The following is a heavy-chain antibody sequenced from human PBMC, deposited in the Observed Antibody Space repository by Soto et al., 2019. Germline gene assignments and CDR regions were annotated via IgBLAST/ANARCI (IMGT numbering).Heavy chain of an antibody. CDR2: IYYSGAA. J-gene: IGHJ5*02. D-gene: IGHD5-18*01. Sequence: PSETLSLTCTVSGESISNFGFYWSWIRQHPGKGLEWIGYIYYSGAAYYNPSLKSRAAISIDTSKNQLSMKLRSMTAADTAIYYCARDVETALFGNWLDPWGQGTLVTVSS. CDR1: GESISNFGFY. CDR3: ARDVETALFGNWLDP. V-gene: IGHV4-31*03.